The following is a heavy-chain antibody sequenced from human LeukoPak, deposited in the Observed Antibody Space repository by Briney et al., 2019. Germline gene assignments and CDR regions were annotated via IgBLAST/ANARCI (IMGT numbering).Heavy chain of an antibody. V-gene: IGHV1-2*02. CDR2: INPNSGGT. CDR1: GYTFTGYY. D-gene: IGHD4-17*01. CDR3: ARVGTTVTTFDY. Sequence: VSVKVSCKASGYTFTGYYMHWVRQAPGQGLEWMGWINPNSGGTNYAQKFQGRVTMTRDTSISTAYMELSRLRSDDTAVYYCARVGTTVTTFDYWGQGTLVTVSS. J-gene: IGHJ4*02.